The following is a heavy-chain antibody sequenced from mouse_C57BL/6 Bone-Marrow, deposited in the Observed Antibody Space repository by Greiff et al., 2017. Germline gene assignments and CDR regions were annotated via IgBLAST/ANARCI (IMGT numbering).Heavy chain of an antibody. D-gene: IGHD1-2*01. CDR3: SSLDGNYFDF. CDR1: GFNIKDDY. V-gene: IGHV14-4*01. Sequence: EVQLQQSGAELVRPGASVTLSCTASGFNIKDDYIHWVKQRPEQGLEWIGWIDPELGDTEYASKFKGKATITSDTSSYTTYLQLSSLTSEDTAVYYCSSLDGNYFDFWGQGTPLTVAS. J-gene: IGHJ2*01. CDR2: IDPELGDT.